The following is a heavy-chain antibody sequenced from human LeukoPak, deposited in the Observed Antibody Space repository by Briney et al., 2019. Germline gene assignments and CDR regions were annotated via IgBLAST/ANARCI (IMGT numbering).Heavy chain of an antibody. Sequence: SETLSLTCTVSGDSISGFYWSWIRQPPGKGLEWIGYIYYSGSTNYNPSLKSRVTISVDTSKNQFSLKLTSVAAADTAVYYCAREVVAAPGTVDYWGQGTLVTVSS. V-gene: IGHV4-59*01. CDR3: AREVVAAPGTVDY. J-gene: IGHJ4*02. CDR2: IYYSGST. CDR1: GDSISGFY. D-gene: IGHD6-13*01.